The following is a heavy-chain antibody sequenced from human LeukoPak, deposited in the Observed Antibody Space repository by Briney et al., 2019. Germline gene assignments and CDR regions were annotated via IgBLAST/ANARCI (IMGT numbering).Heavy chain of an antibody. CDR1: GFTFSSYE. D-gene: IGHD3-22*01. Sequence: GGSLRLSCAASGFTFSSYEMNWVRQAPGKGLEWVSYINSSGSTIYYADSVKGRFTISRDNAKNSLYLQMNSLRAEDTAVYYCARTYYYDSSGYYFLDYWGQGTLVTVSS. V-gene: IGHV3-48*03. J-gene: IGHJ4*02. CDR3: ARTYYYDSSGYYFLDY. CDR2: INSSGSTI.